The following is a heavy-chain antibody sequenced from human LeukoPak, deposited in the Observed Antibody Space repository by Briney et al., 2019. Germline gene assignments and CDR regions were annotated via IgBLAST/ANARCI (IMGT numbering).Heavy chain of an antibody. Sequence: ASLKVSCKASGYTFSDYFMHWVRQAPEQGLEWRGWICPEGGDTHYAQRFQGRVTMTRDTSISAAYMELTSLSSDDTAVYYCARNYGHNSKYFDLWGQGTLVTVSS. CDR1: GYTFSDYF. CDR2: ICPEGGDT. J-gene: IGHJ4*02. V-gene: IGHV1-2*02. CDR3: ARNYGHNSKYFDL. D-gene: IGHD4-17*01.